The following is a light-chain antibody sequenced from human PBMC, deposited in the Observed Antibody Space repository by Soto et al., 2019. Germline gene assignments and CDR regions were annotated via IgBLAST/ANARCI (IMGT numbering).Light chain of an antibody. J-gene: IGLJ2*01. Sequence: QSALTQPASVSGSPGQSITISCTGTSSDVGTSNLVSWYQQCPGKTPKLMIYEGTKRPSGVSNRFSVSKSGNTASLTISGRQADDEADYYCCSYAGSTTHVIFGGGTKLTVL. CDR2: EGT. CDR3: CSYAGSTTHVI. CDR1: SSDVGTSNL. V-gene: IGLV2-23*01.